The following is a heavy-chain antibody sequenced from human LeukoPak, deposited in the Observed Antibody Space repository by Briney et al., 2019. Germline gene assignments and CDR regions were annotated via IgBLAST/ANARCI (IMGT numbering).Heavy chain of an antibody. Sequence: PGGSLRLSCAASGFTFSSYGIHWVRQAPGKGLEWVAVISYDGSNKYYADSVKGRFTISRDNSKNTLYLQMNSLRAEDTAVYYCAKGRESVVVVAATVNHFCYYMDVWGKGTTVTVSS. J-gene: IGHJ6*03. CDR2: ISYDGSNK. V-gene: IGHV3-30*18. D-gene: IGHD2-15*01. CDR1: GFTFSSYG. CDR3: AKGRESVVVVAATVNHFCYYMDV.